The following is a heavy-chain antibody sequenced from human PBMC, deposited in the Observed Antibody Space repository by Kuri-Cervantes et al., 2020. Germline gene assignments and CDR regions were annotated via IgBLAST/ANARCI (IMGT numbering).Heavy chain of an antibody. CDR1: GGSTSSSSYY. V-gene: IGHV4-39*07. J-gene: IGHJ5*02. D-gene: IGHD1-1*01. CDR3: ARDTELERRSGWFDP. Sequence: SETLSLTCTVSGGSTSSSSYYWGWIRQPPGKGLEWIGSIYYSGSTYYNPSLKSQVTISVDTSKNQFSLKLSSVTAADTAVYYCARDTELERRSGWFDPWGQGTLVTVSS. CDR2: IYYSGST.